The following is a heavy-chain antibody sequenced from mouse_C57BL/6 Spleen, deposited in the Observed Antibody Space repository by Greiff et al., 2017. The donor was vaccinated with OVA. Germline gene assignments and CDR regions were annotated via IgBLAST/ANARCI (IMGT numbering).Heavy chain of an antibody. D-gene: IGHD1-1*01. CDR1: GYTFTSYW. CDR2: IDPSDSYT. Sequence: QVHVKQPGAELVRPGTSVKLSCKASGYTFTSYWMHWVKQRPGQGLEWIGVIDPSDSYTNYNQKFKGKATLTVDTSSSTAYMQLSSLTSEDSAVYYCARDYYGSSRYFGVWGTGTTVTVSS. V-gene: IGHV1-59*01. J-gene: IGHJ1*03. CDR3: ARDYYGSSRYFGV.